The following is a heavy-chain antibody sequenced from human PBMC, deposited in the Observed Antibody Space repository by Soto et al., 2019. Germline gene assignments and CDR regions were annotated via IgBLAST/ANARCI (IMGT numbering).Heavy chain of an antibody. J-gene: IGHJ4*02. Sequence: SETLSLTCTVSGGSVSSSSHCWGWIRQPPGKGLEWIGSMYHSGSTDHNPSLKSRVTISVDTSKNQFSLKLSSVTAADTAVYYCARHWDCSSISCYGGIDYWGQGTLVTVSS. CDR2: MYHSGST. D-gene: IGHD2-2*01. CDR3: ARHWDCSSISCYGGIDY. CDR1: GGSVSSSSHC. V-gene: IGHV4-39*01.